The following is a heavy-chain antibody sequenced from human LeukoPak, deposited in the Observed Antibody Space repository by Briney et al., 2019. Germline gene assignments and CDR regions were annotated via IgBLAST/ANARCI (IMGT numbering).Heavy chain of an antibody. CDR3: ARDGSSGYYPYYMDV. D-gene: IGHD3-22*01. V-gene: IGHV1-18*01. CDR2: ISAYNGNT. CDR1: GGTFSSYA. J-gene: IGHJ6*03. Sequence: GSSVKVSCMASGGTFSSYAISWVRQAPGQGLEWMGWISAYNGNTNYAQKLQGRVTMTTDTSTSTAYMELRSLRSDDTAVYYCARDGSSGYYPYYMDVWGKGTTVTVSS.